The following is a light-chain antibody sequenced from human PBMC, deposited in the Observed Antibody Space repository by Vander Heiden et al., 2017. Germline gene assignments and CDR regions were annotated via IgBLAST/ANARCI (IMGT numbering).Light chain of an antibody. Sequence: QAALTQPASVFGSPGQSFTTSCTGTSIDVGTYNLVSWYQQFPGKAPKLIIYEVNKWPSGVSNRFSGSKSGNTASLTISGLQAEDEADYYCSSYAGTVSVLFGGGTKLTVL. CDR3: SSYAGTVSVL. V-gene: IGLV2-23*02. J-gene: IGLJ2*01. CDR1: SIDVGTYNL. CDR2: EVN.